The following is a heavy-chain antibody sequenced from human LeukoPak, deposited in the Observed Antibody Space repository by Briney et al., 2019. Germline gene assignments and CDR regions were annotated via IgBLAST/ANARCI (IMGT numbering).Heavy chain of an antibody. Sequence: ASVKVSCKASGYTITGYYLHWVRQAPGQGLEWMGWINPNSGGTDYAQKFQGRVTMTRDTSISTAYMELSRLRSDDTAVYYCARDTYYYGSGSYFRVDYWGQGTLVTVSS. CDR3: ARDTYYYGSGSYFRVDY. V-gene: IGHV1-2*02. J-gene: IGHJ4*02. CDR2: INPNSGGT. CDR1: GYTITGYY. D-gene: IGHD3-10*01.